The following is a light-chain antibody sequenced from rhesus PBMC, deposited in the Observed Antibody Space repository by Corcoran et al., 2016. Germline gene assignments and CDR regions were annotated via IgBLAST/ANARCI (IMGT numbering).Light chain of an antibody. CDR2: KAS. CDR3: LQYSNSPFT. CDR1: QSISSW. V-gene: IGKV1-22*01. J-gene: IGKJ3*01. Sequence: DIQMTQSPSSLSASVGDTVTITCRASQSISSWLAWYQQQPGKAPKLLIYKASSLQSGVPSRFSGSGSGTDFTLTISSLQPEDFATYYCLQYSNSPFTFGPGTKLDIK.